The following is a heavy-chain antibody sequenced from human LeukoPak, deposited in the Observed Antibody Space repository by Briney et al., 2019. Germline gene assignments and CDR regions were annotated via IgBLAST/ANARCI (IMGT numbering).Heavy chain of an antibody. V-gene: IGHV4-30-4*08. Sequence: PSETLSLTCTVSGGSISSGDYYWSWIRQPPGKGLEWIGYIYYSGSTYYNPSLKSRVTISVDTSKNQFPLKLSSVTAADTAVYYCARVSRTRDYFDYWGQGTLVTVSS. CDR2: IYYSGST. CDR3: ARVSRTRDYFDY. J-gene: IGHJ4*02. CDR1: GGSISSGDYY.